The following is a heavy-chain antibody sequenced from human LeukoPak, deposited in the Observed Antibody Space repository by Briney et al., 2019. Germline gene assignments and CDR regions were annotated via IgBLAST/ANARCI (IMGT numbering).Heavy chain of an antibody. D-gene: IGHD6-19*01. CDR3: ARLPAYSSGWYADY. CDR1: GGSISSSNW. CDR2: IYHSGST. J-gene: IGHJ4*02. Sequence: SETLSLTCAVSGGSISSSNWWSWVRQPPGKGLEWIGEIYHSGSTNYNPSLKSRVTISVDKSKNQFSLKLSSVTAADTAVYYCARLPAYSSGWYADYWGQGTLVTVSS. V-gene: IGHV4-4*02.